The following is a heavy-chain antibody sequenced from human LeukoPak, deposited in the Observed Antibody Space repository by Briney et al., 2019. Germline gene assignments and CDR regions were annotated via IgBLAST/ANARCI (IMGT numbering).Heavy chain of an antibody. CDR1: GFTFDDYA. Sequence: QTGGSPRLSCAASGFTFDDYAMHWVRQAPGKGLEWVSGISWNSGSIGYADSVKGRFTISRDNAKNSLYLQMNSLRAEDTALYYCAKDRSSGWQTGGPDYWGQGTLVTVSS. CDR3: AKDRSSGWQTGGPDY. CDR2: ISWNSGSI. J-gene: IGHJ4*02. D-gene: IGHD6-19*01. V-gene: IGHV3-9*01.